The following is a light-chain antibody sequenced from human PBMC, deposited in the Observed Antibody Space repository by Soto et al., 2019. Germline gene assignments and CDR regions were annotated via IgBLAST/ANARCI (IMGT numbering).Light chain of an antibody. Sequence: EIVMAQSPATLSVSPGERATLSCRASQSVSTKLAWYQQRPGQAPRLLIYGASTMATGIPDRFSGSGSGTEFTLTISSLQSEDFAVYYCQQYNSWPPITFGQGTKVEI. CDR3: QQYNSWPPIT. V-gene: IGKV3-15*01. J-gene: IGKJ1*01. CDR1: QSVSTK. CDR2: GAS.